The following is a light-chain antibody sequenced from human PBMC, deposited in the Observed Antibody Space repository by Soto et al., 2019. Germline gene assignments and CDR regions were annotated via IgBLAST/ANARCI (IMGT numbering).Light chain of an antibody. CDR1: QSVRNK. CDR3: QQYNIWRSIT. CDR2: DTS. J-gene: IGKJ5*01. V-gene: IGKV3-15*01. Sequence: EIVVTQSPATLSVSPGERVTLSCRASQSVRNKVAWYQQKPGQTPRVIIDDTSTRAADIPARFSGSGYGTYFTLTISSLQSEDFAVYYCQQYNIWRSITFGPGTRLEIK.